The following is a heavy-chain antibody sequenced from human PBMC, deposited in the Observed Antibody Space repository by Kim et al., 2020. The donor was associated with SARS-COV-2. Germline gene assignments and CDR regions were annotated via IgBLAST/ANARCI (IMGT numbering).Heavy chain of an antibody. J-gene: IGHJ3*02. D-gene: IGHD5-12*01. Sequence: QKFQGRVTITADESTSTAYMELSSLRSEDTAVYYCARVDIVATINSAFDIWGQGTMVTVSS. CDR3: ARVDIVATINSAFDI. V-gene: IGHV1-69*01.